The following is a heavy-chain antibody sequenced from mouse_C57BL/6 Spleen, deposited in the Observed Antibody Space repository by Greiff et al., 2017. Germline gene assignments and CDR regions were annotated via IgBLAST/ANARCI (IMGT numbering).Heavy chain of an antibody. J-gene: IGHJ2*01. CDR3: ARRNWDGGYFDY. CDR2: IDPSDSET. D-gene: IGHD4-1*01. Sequence: QVQLQQPGAELVRPGSSVKLSCKASGYTFTSYWMHWVKQRPIQGLEWIGNIDPSDSETHYNQKFKDKATLTVDKSSSTAYMQLSSLTSEDSAVYYCARRNWDGGYFDYWGQGTTLTVSS. V-gene: IGHV1-52*01. CDR1: GYTFTSYW.